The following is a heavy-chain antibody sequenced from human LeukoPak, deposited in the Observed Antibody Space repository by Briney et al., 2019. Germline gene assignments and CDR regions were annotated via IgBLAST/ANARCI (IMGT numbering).Heavy chain of an antibody. CDR2: INHSGST. J-gene: IGHJ4*02. CDR3: ARRTGIYFDY. D-gene: IGHD1-14*01. Sequence: KPSETLSLTCAVYGGSFSGYYWSWIRQPPGKGLEWIGEINHSGSTNYNPSLKSRVTISVDTSKNQFSLKLSSVTAADTAVYYCARRTGIYFDYWGQGTLVTVSS. CDR1: GGSFSGYY. V-gene: IGHV4-34*01.